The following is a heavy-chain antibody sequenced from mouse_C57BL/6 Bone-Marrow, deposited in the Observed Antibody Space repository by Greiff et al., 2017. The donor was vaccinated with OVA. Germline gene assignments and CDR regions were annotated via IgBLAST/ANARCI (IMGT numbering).Heavy chain of an antibody. J-gene: IGHJ4*01. CDR2: IWSGGST. CDR3: ARKGAYYSNSYYAMDY. Sequence: QVQLKESGPGLVQPSQSLSITCTVSGFSLTSYGVHWVRQSPGKGLEWLGVIWSGGSTDYNAAFISRLSISKDNSKSQVFFKMNSLQADDTAIYYCARKGAYYSNSYYAMDYWGQGTSVTVSS. CDR1: GFSLTSYG. D-gene: IGHD2-5*01. V-gene: IGHV2-2*01.